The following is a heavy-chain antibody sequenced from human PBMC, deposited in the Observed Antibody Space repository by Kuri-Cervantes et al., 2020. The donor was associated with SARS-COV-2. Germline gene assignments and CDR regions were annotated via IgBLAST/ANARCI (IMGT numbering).Heavy chain of an antibody. V-gene: IGHV1-69*04. CDR3: ARDEGDIVVVPAAIANPNWFDP. CDR2: IIPILGIA. J-gene: IGHJ5*02. CDR1: GGTFSNYA. Sequence: SVKVSCKASGGTFSNYAISWVRQAPGQGLEWMGRIIPILGIANYAQKFQGRVTITADKSTSTAYMELSSLRSEDTAVYYCARDEGDIVVVPAAIANPNWFDPWGQGTLVTVSS. D-gene: IGHD2-2*02.